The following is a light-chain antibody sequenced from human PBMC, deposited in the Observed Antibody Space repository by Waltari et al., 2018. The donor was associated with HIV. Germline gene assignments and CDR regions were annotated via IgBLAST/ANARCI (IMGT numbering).Light chain of an antibody. CDR2: ANS. Sequence: QSVLTQPPSVSGAPGQRVTMSCSGSSSNIGTGCDVQGYQQLPGTAPKLLMSANSYRPSGVPDRFSGSKSGTSASLAITGLQAEDEADYYCQSYDSSLSSVVFGGGTKLTVL. V-gene: IGLV1-40*01. CDR3: QSYDSSLSSVV. J-gene: IGLJ2*01. CDR1: SSNIGTGCD.